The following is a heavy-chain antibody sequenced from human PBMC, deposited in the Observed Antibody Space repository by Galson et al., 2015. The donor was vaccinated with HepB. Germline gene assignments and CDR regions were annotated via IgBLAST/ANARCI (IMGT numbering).Heavy chain of an antibody. Sequence: SVKVSCKASGYTFTSYYMHWVRQAPGQGLEWMGIINPSGGSTSYAQKFQGRVTMTRDTSTSTVYMELSSLRSEDTAVYYCARDLARQRLRYYFDYWGQGTLVTVSS. CDR2: INPSGGST. CDR3: ARDLARQRLRYYFDY. V-gene: IGHV1-46*03. J-gene: IGHJ4*02. D-gene: IGHD1-1*01. CDR1: GYTFTSYY.